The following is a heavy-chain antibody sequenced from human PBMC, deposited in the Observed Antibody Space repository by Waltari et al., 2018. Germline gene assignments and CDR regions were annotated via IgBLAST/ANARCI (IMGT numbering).Heavy chain of an antibody. V-gene: IGHV1-46*01. CDR3: ALDTGALWMDV. D-gene: IGHD2-21*01. J-gene: IGHJ6*02. CDR1: EYTFTSSY. CDR2: IKPSGGST. Sequence: QVQLVQSGAEVKKPGASVKISCKTSEYTFTSSYIHWVRQAPGQGLEWMGIIKPSGGSTVYAQKFQGRGTMTRDTSTSTVYMELSSLRSDDTAVYYCALDTGALWMDVWGQGTTVTVSS.